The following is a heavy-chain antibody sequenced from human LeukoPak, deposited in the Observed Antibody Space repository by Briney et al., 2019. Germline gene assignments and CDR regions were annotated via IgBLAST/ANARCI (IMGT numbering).Heavy chain of an antibody. Sequence: SGGSLRLSCAASGFTFSSYGMHWVRQAPGKGLEWVAVIWYDGSNKYYADSVKGRFTISRDNPKNTLYLQMNSLRAEDTAVYYCARDPYYYDSSGYLSYWGQGTLVTVSS. J-gene: IGHJ4*02. D-gene: IGHD3-22*01. CDR2: IWYDGSNK. V-gene: IGHV3-33*01. CDR1: GFTFSSYG. CDR3: ARDPYYYDSSGYLSY.